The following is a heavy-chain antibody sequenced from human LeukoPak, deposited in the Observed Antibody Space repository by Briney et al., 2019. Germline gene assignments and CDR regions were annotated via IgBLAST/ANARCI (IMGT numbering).Heavy chain of an antibody. CDR2: IYHSGTT. J-gene: IGHJ5*02. V-gene: IGHV4-4*02. CDR1: GGSINSNYW. CDR3: ARAVPANNWLDP. Sequence: SWTLSLTCAVSGGSINSNYWWTWVRQSPKKGLEWIGEIYHSGTTTYNPSLKSRVTISLDQSQNHFSLTLSSVTAADSAMYYCARAVPANNWLDPWGQGILVTVSS.